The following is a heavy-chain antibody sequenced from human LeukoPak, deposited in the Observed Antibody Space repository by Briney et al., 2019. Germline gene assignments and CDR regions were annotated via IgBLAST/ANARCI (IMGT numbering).Heavy chain of an antibody. J-gene: IGHJ4*02. CDR1: GGSISGYY. D-gene: IGHD6-13*01. CDR3: ARHSRSWYDFDY. Sequence: SETLSLTCTVSGGSISGYYWSWIRQPPGEGLEWIGYIYTNGDTNYNPSLKSRVTISLDTSKNQFSLNLGSLTAADTALYYCARHSRSWYDFDYWGQGTLVTVSS. CDR2: IYTNGDT. V-gene: IGHV4-4*09.